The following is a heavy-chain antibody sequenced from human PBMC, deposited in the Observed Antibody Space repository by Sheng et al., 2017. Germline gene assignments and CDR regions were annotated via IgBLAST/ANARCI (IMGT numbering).Heavy chain of an antibody. CDR1: GYSISSGYY. Sequence: QVQLQESGPGLVKPSETLSLTCTVSGYSISSGYYWGWIRQPPGKGLEWIGSIYHSGSTYYNPSLKSRVTISVDTSKNQFSLKLSSVTAADTAVYYCARDLKSGYDLDYWGQGTLVTVSS. J-gene: IGHJ4*02. V-gene: IGHV4-38-2*02. D-gene: IGHD5-12*01. CDR2: IYHSGST. CDR3: ARDLKSGYDLDY.